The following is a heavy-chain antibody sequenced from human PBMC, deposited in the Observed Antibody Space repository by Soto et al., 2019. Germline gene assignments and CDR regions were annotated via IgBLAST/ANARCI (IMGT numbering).Heavy chain of an antibody. CDR3: VKGYCGVSGPSYDPPEQVDS. Sequence: QVQLVESGGGVGQPGGSLRLSCVASGLTFKTYDMHCVRQSPGKGLEWLALLSHEGTQDSSADSVKGRFAVSRDNSKNTLYLQLKDLTAQDSAIYYCVKGYCGVSGPSYDPPEQVDSWGQGTVVTVSS. CDR2: LSHEGTQD. V-gene: IGHV3-30*18. J-gene: IGHJ4*02. D-gene: IGHD2-21*01. CDR1: GLTFKTYD.